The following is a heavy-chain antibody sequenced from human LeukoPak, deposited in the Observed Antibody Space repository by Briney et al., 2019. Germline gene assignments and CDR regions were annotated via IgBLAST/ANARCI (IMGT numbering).Heavy chain of an antibody. V-gene: IGHV3-23*01. Sequence: GGSLRLSCAASGGSISSYAITWGRLPPAKGLEWVSVITGSGGSTNYADSVTGRFTTSRDNSKTTLYLQMISLRVEDTAIYYCANRAGYSYGSGGQGTLDTVSS. CDR2: ITGSGGST. CDR1: GGSISSYA. J-gene: IGHJ4*02. D-gene: IGHD3-10*01. CDR3: ANRAGYSYGS.